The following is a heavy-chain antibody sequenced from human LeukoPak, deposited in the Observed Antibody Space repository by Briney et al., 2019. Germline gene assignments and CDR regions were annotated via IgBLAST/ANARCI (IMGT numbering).Heavy chain of an antibody. Sequence: SVKVSCKASGGTFSSYAISWVRQAPGQGLEWMGGIIPIFGTANYAQKFQGRVTITADESMSTAYMELSSLRSEDTAVYYCARVGCSSTSCYPENWFDPWGQGTLVTVSS. D-gene: IGHD2-2*01. CDR3: ARVGCSSTSCYPENWFDP. V-gene: IGHV1-69*13. CDR2: IIPIFGTA. J-gene: IGHJ5*02. CDR1: GGTFSSYA.